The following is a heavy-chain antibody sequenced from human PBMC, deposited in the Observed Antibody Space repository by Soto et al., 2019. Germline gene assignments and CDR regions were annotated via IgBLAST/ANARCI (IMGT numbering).Heavy chain of an antibody. D-gene: IGHD6-13*01. CDR2: IIPIFGTA. CDR1: GGTFSSYA. Sequence: SVKVSCKASGGTFSSYAISWVRQAPGQGLEWMGGIIPIFGTANYAQKFQGRVTITADESTSTAYMELRSLRSDDTAVYYCARARERSSWYGYFDFWGQGTLVTVSS. J-gene: IGHJ4*02. V-gene: IGHV1-69*13. CDR3: ARARERSSWYGYFDF.